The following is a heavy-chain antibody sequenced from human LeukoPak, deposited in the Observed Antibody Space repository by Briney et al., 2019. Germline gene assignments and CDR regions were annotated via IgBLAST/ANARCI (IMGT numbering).Heavy chain of an antibody. CDR1: GGSISSGGHS. D-gene: IGHD3-9*01. V-gene: IGHV4-61*08. Sequence: SETLSLTSTVSGGSISSGGHSWSWIRQPPGKGLEWIGYIYYSGSTNYNPSLKSRVTISVDTSKNQFSLKLSSVTAADTAVYYCARDTRGGYYDIHWFDPWGQGTLVTVSS. J-gene: IGHJ5*02. CDR3: ARDTRGGYYDIHWFDP. CDR2: IYYSGST.